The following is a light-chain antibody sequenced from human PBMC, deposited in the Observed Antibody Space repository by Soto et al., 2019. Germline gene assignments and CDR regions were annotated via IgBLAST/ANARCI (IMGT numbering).Light chain of an antibody. CDR3: QQYNSYPYT. Sequence: DIQMTQSPSTLSASVGDRVIITCRASQSISSWLAWYQQKAGKAPKLLIYKASSLESGVPSRFSGSGSGTEFTLTISSLQPDDFATYYCQQYNSYPYTFGQGTKLEIK. V-gene: IGKV1-5*03. J-gene: IGKJ2*01. CDR2: KAS. CDR1: QSISSW.